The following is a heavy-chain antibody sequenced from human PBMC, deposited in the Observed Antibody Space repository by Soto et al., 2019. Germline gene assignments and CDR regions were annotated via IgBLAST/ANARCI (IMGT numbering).Heavy chain of an antibody. CDR3: ARDLRGYSYGAFDY. D-gene: IGHD5-18*01. CDR1: GFTFSSYS. J-gene: IGHJ4*02. CDR2: ISSGSGTT. V-gene: IGHV3-48*02. Sequence: GGSLRLSCAASGFTFSSYSMNWVRQAPGKGLEWISYISSGSGTTYYADSVKGRFTISRDNAKNSLYLQMNSLRDEDTAVYYCARDLRGYSYGAFDYWGQGTLVTVSS.